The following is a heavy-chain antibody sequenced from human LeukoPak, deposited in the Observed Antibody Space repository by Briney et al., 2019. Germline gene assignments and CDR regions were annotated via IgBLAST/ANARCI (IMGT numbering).Heavy chain of an antibody. V-gene: IGHV3-66*01. Sequence: GGSLRLSCAASGFTVSSNYMSWVRQAPGKGLEWVSIYYSGGSTYYTDSVRGRFIISRDISKNTLYLQMNSLRAEDTAVYYCARVGDCGRASCYAIDYWGQGTLVTVSS. CDR3: ARVGDCGRASCYAIDY. CDR1: GFTVSSNY. CDR2: YYSGGST. J-gene: IGHJ4*02. D-gene: IGHD2-2*01.